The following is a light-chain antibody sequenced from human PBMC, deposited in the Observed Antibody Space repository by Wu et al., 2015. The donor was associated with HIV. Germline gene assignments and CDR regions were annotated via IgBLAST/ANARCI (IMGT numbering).Light chain of an antibody. J-gene: IGKJ4*01. V-gene: IGKV3-15*01. CDR3: QQYNNWPPLT. CDR1: ESVSSN. CDR2: GAS. Sequence: ETVMTQSPATLSVSPWERATLSCRATESVSSNLAWYQQKPGQRPRLLIYGASTRATGVPARFSGGGSGTEFTLTISSMQSEDFAVYYCQQYNNWPPLTFGGGTKVEIK.